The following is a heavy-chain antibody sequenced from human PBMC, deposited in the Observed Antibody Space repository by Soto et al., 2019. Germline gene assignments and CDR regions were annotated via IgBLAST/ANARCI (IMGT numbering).Heavy chain of an antibody. D-gene: IGHD3-22*01. V-gene: IGHV4-59*01. CDR1: GGSISSYY. CDR2: IYYSGST. Sequence: SETLSLTCTVSGGSISSYYWSWIRQPPGKGLEWIGYIYYSGSTIYNPSLKSRVTISVDTSKNQFSLKLSSVTAADTAVYYCARVGYYYDSSGFSWFDPWGQGTLVTVSS. J-gene: IGHJ5*02. CDR3: ARVGYYYDSSGFSWFDP.